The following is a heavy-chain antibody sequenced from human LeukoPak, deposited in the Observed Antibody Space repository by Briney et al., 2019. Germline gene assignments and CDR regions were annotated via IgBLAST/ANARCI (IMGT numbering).Heavy chain of an antibody. D-gene: IGHD3/OR15-3a*01. J-gene: IGHJ5*02. Sequence: GASVKVSCKASGYTFTGYYMHWVRQAPGQGLEWMGWINPNSGGTNYAQKFQGRVTMTRDTSISTAYMELSRLRSDDTAVYYCAREWGYGTVRDSWTWFDPWGQGTLVTVSS. CDR2: INPNSGGT. CDR1: GYTFTGYY. V-gene: IGHV1-2*02. CDR3: AREWGYGTVRDSWTWFDP.